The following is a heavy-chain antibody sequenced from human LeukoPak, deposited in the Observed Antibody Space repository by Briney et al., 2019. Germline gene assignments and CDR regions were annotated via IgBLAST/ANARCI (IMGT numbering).Heavy chain of an antibody. CDR2: INPSGGST. Sequence: ASVKVSCKASGYTFTSYFMHWVRQAPGQGLEWMGIINPSGGSTSYAQKFQGRVTMTRDTSTSTVYMELSSLRSEDTAVYYCAYSSSWYRFDYWGQGTLVTVSS. J-gene: IGHJ4*02. CDR3: AYSSSWYRFDY. V-gene: IGHV1-46*01. D-gene: IGHD6-13*01. CDR1: GYTFTSYF.